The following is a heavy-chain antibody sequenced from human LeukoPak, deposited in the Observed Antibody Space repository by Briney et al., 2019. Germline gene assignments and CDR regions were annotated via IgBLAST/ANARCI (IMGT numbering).Heavy chain of an antibody. CDR2: IIHSGST. CDR3: AREGGFYRPLDY. D-gene: IGHD3-3*01. CDR1: GGSFSYYY. V-gene: IGHV4-34*12. Sequence: SETLSLTCAVYGGSFSYYYWTWIRQSPGKGLEWIGEIIHSGSTNYNPSLKSRVTISIDTSKNQFSLRLTSVTAADTAVYYCAREGGFYRPLDYSGQGTLVTASS. J-gene: IGHJ4*02.